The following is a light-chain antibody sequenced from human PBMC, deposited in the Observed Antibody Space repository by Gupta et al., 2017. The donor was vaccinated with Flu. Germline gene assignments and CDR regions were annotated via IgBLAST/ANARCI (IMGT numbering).Light chain of an antibody. CDR3: QQSYITPWT. Sequence: DIQMTQSPSPLSASVGDRVTITCRASQSISSYLNWYQEKPGKAPKLLIYAASSLQSGVPSRFSGSGSGTDFTLTISRLQPEDFATYYCQQSYITPWTFGQGTKVEIK. CDR1: QSISSY. V-gene: IGKV1-39*01. CDR2: AAS. J-gene: IGKJ1*01.